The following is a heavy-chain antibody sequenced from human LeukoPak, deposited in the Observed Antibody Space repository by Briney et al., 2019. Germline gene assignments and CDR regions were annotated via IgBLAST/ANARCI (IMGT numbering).Heavy chain of an antibody. CDR3: ARSRRTVVVPAATTAPIDY. CDR1: GGSFSGYY. Sequence: PSETLSLTCAVYGGSFSGYYWSWIRQPPGKGLEWIGEINHSGSTNYNPSLKSRVTISVDTSKNQFSLKLSSVTAADTAVYYCARSRRTVVVPAATTAPIDYWGQGTLVTVSS. CDR2: INHSGST. V-gene: IGHV4-34*01. J-gene: IGHJ4*02. D-gene: IGHD2-2*01.